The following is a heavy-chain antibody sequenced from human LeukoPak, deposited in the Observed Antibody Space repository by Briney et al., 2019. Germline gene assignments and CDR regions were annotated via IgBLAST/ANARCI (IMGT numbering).Heavy chain of an antibody. D-gene: IGHD3-22*01. CDR2: ISSSSSYI. CDR3: ARDRSDYDSSGYYDY. J-gene: IGHJ4*02. Sequence: PGGSLRLSCAAPGFTFSSYSMNWVHQAPGKGLEWFSSISSSSSYIYYADSVKGRFTISRDNAKNSLYLQMNSLRAEDTAVYYCARDRSDYDSSGYYDYWGQGTLVTVSS. CDR1: GFTFSSYS. V-gene: IGHV3-21*04.